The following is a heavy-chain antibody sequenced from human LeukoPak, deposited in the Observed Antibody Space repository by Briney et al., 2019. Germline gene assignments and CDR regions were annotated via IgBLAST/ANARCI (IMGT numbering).Heavy chain of an antibody. V-gene: IGHV3-30*04. Sequence: GGSLRLSCAASGFTFSSYAMHWVRQAPGKGLEWVAVISFNGNNQSHAQSLKGRFTISRDNSKRTLYLQMNDLRADDTAIYYCARLASGSSGQSFDFWGQGTLVTVSS. CDR3: ARLASGSSGQSFDF. CDR1: GFTFSSYA. D-gene: IGHD6-19*01. J-gene: IGHJ4*02. CDR2: ISFNGNNQ.